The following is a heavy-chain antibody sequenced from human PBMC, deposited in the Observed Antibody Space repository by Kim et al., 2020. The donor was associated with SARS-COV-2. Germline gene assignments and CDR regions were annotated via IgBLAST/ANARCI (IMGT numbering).Heavy chain of an antibody. CDR3: ARGEAGYSGYDSTLGFDY. D-gene: IGHD5-12*01. V-gene: IGHV3-30*07. J-gene: IGHJ4*02. Sequence: KGRFTISRDNSKNTLYLQMNSLRAEDTAVYYCARGEAGYSGYDSTLGFDYWGQGTLVTVSS.